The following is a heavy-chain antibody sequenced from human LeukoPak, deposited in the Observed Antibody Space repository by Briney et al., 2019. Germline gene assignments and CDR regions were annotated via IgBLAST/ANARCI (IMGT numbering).Heavy chain of an antibody. Sequence: GGSLRLSCAASGFTFSSYSMNWVRQAPGKGLEWVSSISSSSSYIYYADSVKGRFTISRDNAKNSLYLQMNSLRAEDTAVYYCARVADGSGSLNWFDPWGQGTLVTVSS. CDR1: GFTFSSYS. V-gene: IGHV3-21*01. J-gene: IGHJ5*02. CDR2: ISSSSSYI. CDR3: ARVADGSGSLNWFDP. D-gene: IGHD3-10*01.